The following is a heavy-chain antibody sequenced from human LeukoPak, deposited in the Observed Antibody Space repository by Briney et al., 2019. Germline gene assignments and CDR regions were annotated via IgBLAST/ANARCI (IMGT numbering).Heavy chain of an antibody. CDR1: GFTFSSYG. Sequence: GGSLRLSCAASGFTFSSYGMHWVRQAPGKGLEWVAFIRYDGSNKYYADSVKGRFTISRDNAKNSLYLQMNSLRAEDTAVYYCARDSSGWYAYYYMDVWGKGTTVTISS. CDR3: ARDSSGWYAYYYMDV. V-gene: IGHV3-30*02. CDR2: IRYDGSNK. J-gene: IGHJ6*03. D-gene: IGHD6-19*01.